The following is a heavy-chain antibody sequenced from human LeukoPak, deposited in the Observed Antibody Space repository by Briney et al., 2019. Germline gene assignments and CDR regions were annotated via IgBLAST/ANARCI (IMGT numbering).Heavy chain of an antibody. Sequence: GGSLRLSCAASGFTFSSYAMHWVRQAPGKGLEWVAVISYDGSNKYYADSVKGRFTISRDNSKNTLYLQMNSLRAEDTAVYYCARDIVVVPAATDGFSDYWGQGTLVTVSS. V-gene: IGHV3-30-3*01. D-gene: IGHD2-2*01. CDR2: ISYDGSNK. CDR3: ARDIVVVPAATDGFSDY. J-gene: IGHJ4*02. CDR1: GFTFSSYA.